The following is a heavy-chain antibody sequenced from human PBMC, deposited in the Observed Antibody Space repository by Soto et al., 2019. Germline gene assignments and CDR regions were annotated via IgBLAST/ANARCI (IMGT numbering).Heavy chain of an antibody. J-gene: IGHJ4*02. CDR1: EGVNSSSSYY. CDR3: ARAINAAAPGTLDY. V-gene: IGHV4-39*01. CDR2: IYYSGST. D-gene: IGHD6-13*01. Sequence: PSETVWHTCTLAEGVNSSSSYYCGWIRQPPGKGLEWIGSIYYSGSTYYNPSLKSRVTISVDTSKNQFSLKLSSVTAADTAVYYCARAINAAAPGTLDYWGPGTLVTVSS.